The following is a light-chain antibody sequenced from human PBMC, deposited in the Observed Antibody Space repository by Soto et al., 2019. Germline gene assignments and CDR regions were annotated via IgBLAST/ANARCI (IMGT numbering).Light chain of an antibody. J-gene: IGLJ3*02. CDR2: DVS. V-gene: IGLV2-11*01. CDR3: CSYAGSYIGV. Sequence: QSVLTQPRSVSGSPGQSVTISCTGTSSDVGGYNYVSWYQQHPGKAPKLMIYDVSKRPSGVPDRFSGSKSGNTASLTISGLQAEDEADYYYCSYAGSYIGVFGGGTKLTVL. CDR1: SSDVGGYNY.